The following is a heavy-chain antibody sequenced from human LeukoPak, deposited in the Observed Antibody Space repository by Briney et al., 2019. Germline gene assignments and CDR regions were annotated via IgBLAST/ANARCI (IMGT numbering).Heavy chain of an antibody. CDR3: ASSNLAAMVRGVSNWFDP. CDR1: GGTFSSYA. CDR2: IIPIFGTA. J-gene: IGHJ5*02. Sequence: ASVQVSCKASGGTFSSYAISWVRQAPGQGLEWMGGIIPIFGTANYAQKFQGRVTITTGESTSTAYMELSSLRSEDTAVYYCASSNLAAMVRGVSNWFDPWGQGTLVTVSS. D-gene: IGHD3-10*01. V-gene: IGHV1-69*05.